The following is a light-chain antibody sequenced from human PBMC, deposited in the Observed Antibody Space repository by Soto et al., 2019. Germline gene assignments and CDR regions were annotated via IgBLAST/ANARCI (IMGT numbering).Light chain of an antibody. Sequence: QSALTQPASVSGSPGQSITISCTGTSSDVGSYNLVSWYQQYPGKAPKLMIYEVTQRPSGVSNRFSGSKSGNTASLTISGLQAEDEADYYCCSHARGSTYVFGTGTKVTVL. J-gene: IGLJ1*01. CDR1: SSDVGSYNL. CDR3: CSHARGSTYV. V-gene: IGLV2-23*02. CDR2: EVT.